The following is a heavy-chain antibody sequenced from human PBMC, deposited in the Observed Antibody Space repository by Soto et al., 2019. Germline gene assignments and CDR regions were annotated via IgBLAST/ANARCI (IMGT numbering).Heavy chain of an antibody. Sequence: PGGSLKLSCAVSGVTLTNVWMNWVRQAPGKGPEWVGRIKSKTDGGTADYAAPVKGRFTISRDDSENTLYLQMNSLKTEDTAGYYCMTDRQYRPAYWGQATLVTVSS. V-gene: IGHV3-15*07. CDR1: GVTLTNVW. J-gene: IGHJ4*02. CDR3: MTDRQYRPAY. D-gene: IGHD3-16*02. CDR2: IKSKTDGGTA.